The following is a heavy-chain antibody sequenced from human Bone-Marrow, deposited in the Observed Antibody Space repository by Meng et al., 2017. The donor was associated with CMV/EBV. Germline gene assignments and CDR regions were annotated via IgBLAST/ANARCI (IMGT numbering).Heavy chain of an antibody. J-gene: IGHJ4*02. CDR3: ARRLHYFDY. CDR2: ISYDGSNK. V-gene: IGHV3-30*03. Sequence: SLKISCAASGFSFSSYGMHWVRQAPGKGLEWVAVISYDGSNKYYADSVKGRFTISRDNSKNTLYLQMNSLRAEDTAVYYCARRLHYFDYWGQGTLVTVSS. CDR1: GFSFSSYG. D-gene: IGHD4-11*01.